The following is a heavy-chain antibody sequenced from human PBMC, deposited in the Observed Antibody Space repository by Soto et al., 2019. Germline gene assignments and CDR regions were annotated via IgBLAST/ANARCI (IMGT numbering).Heavy chain of an antibody. Sequence: PGGSLRLSCAASGFTVSNNHMHWVRQAPGKGLEWVAVISYDGSKKYYADSVKGRFTISRDNSKNTLYLQINSLRAEDTAVYYCAKDSVVAKSYYYYGMDVWGQGTTVTVSS. CDR2: ISYDGSKK. D-gene: IGHD2-15*01. V-gene: IGHV3-30*18. CDR1: GFTVSNNH. J-gene: IGHJ6*02. CDR3: AKDSVVAKSYYYYGMDV.